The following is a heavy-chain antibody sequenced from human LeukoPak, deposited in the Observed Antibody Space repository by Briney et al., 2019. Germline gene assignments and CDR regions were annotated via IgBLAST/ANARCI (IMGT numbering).Heavy chain of an antibody. Sequence: PGGSLRLSCAASGFTFSSYSMDWVRQAPGKGLEWVSSISSSSGYIYYADSVKGRFTISRDNAKNSLYLQMNSLRAEDTAVYYCAAYWSGLDYWGQGTLVTVSS. V-gene: IGHV3-21*01. CDR2: ISSSSGYI. J-gene: IGHJ4*02. CDR3: AAYWSGLDY. CDR1: GFTFSSYS. D-gene: IGHD3-3*01.